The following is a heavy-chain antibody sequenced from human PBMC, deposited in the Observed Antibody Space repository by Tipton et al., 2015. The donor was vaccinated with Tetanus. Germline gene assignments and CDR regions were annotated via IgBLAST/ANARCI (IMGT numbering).Heavy chain of an antibody. D-gene: IGHD3-3*01. CDR1: GGSIRGGTFY. CDR2: IYESGDT. CDR3: ARHQSGYFTPFDY. J-gene: IGHJ4*02. Sequence: TLSLTCTVSGGSIRGGTFYWGWIRQPPGKGLKWIGSIYESGDTYYIPSLKSRVTISGDTSKNQFSLNLNSMAAADTGVYYCARHQSGYFTPFDYWGQGNLVTVSS. V-gene: IGHV4-39*01.